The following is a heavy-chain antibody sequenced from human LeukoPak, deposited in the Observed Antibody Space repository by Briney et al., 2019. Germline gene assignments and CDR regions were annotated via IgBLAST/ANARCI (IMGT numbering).Heavy chain of an antibody. Sequence: GRSLRLSCAASGFTFSSYAMHWVRQAPGKGLEWVAVIPYDGSNKYYADSVKGRFTISRDNSKNTLYLQMNSLRAEDTAVYYCARDHLLLWFGELLAGRSYGMDVWGQGTTVTVSS. V-gene: IGHV3-30-3*01. D-gene: IGHD3-10*01. CDR3: ARDHLLLWFGELLAGRSYGMDV. CDR2: IPYDGSNK. CDR1: GFTFSSYA. J-gene: IGHJ6*02.